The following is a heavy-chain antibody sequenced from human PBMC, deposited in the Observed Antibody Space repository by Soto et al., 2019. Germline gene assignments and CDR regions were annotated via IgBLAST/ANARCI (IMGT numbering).Heavy chain of an antibody. CDR1: GYTFTSYG. CDR2: ISDYNGNT. V-gene: IGHV1-18*01. J-gene: IGHJ5*02. CDR3: AREGRLPNWLDP. Sequence: ASVKVSCKASGYTFTSYGISWVRQAPGQGLEWMGWISDYNGNTNYAQKLQGRVTMTTDTSTSTAYMELRSLRSDDTAVYYCAREGRLPNWLDPWGQAALVTVSS.